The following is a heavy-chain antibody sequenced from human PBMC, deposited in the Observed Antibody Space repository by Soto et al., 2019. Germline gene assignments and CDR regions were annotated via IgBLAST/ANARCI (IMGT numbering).Heavy chain of an antibody. CDR1: GFTFTSSA. D-gene: IGHD3-22*01. Sequence: SVKVSCKASGFTFTSSAVQWVRQARGQRLEWIGWIVVGSGNTNYAQRFQERVTITRDMSTSTAYMELSSLRSEDTAVYYCAASLVVVDAFDIWGQGTMVTVSS. V-gene: IGHV1-58*01. CDR2: IVVGSGNT. CDR3: AASLVVVDAFDI. J-gene: IGHJ3*02.